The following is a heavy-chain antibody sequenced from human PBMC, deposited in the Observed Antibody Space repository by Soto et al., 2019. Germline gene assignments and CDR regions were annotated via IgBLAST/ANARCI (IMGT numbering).Heavy chain of an antibody. CDR2: VSAGGDMT. V-gene: IGHV3-23*01. CDR1: GFTFSSYA. J-gene: IGHJ6*02. CDR3: ARGDRGGSGSPASYYYSGLDV. D-gene: IGHD3-10*01. Sequence: DVQLLESGGHLVQPGGSLRLSCAASGFTFSSYAMSWVRQAPGKGLEWVSSVSAGGDMTYYSDSVKGRFTISRDNSHNAPVLQMNSLRIEDTALYYCARGDRGGSGSPASYYYSGLDVWGQGTTVTVS.